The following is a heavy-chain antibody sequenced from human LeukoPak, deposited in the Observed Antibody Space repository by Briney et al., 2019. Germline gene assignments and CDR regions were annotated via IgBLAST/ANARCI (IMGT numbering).Heavy chain of an antibody. CDR3: ARGVLMKTELDY. CDR2: INPNTGGT. J-gene: IGHJ4*02. CDR1: GYTFSGYY. Sequence: ASVKVSCKASGYTFSGYYIHWVRQAPGQRLEWMGWINPNTGGTKYAQRFQDRVTMTRDTSISTAYMEVSSLRSEDTAVYYCARGVLMKTELDYWGQGTLVTVSS. D-gene: IGHD3-10*02. V-gene: IGHV1-2*02.